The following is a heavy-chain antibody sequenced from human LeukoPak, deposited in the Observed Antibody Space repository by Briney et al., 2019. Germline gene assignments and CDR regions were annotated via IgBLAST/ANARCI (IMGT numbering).Heavy chain of an antibody. D-gene: IGHD4-11*01. CDR1: GITVSSNY. V-gene: IGHV3-53*01. CDR3: ARGIGSTVFFDH. CDR2: MYSGGNT. J-gene: IGHJ4*02. Sequence: GGSLRLSCAASGITVSSNYMSWVRQAPGKGLEWISVMYSGGNTYYADSVKGRFTISRDKSKNTLYLQMNSLRAEDTAVYYCARGIGSTVFFDHWGQGTLVTVSS.